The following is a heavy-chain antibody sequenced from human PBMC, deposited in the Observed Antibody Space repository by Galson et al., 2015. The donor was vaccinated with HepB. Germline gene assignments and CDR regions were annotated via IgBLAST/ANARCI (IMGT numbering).Heavy chain of an antibody. J-gene: IGHJ2*01. D-gene: IGHD2-2*01. CDR1: GFTFSNYA. V-gene: IGHV3-23*01. CDR3: AKVGSIIWASNWYFDL. Sequence: CAASGFTFSNYAMSWVRQAPGKGLEWVSVISSSGSSTYYADSVKGRFTISRDNSKNTVYLQLNSLRADDTAVYYCAKVGSIIWASNWYFDLWGRGTLVTVSS. CDR2: ISSSGSST.